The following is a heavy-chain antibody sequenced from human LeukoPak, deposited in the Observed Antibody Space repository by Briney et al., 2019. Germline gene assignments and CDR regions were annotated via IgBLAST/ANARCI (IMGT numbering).Heavy chain of an antibody. D-gene: IGHD3-10*01. V-gene: IGHV3-7*01. Sequence: GGSLRLSCAASGFTFTTYWMGWGRQAPGNGLEWVASIKQDGNEKYYADSVKGRFTISRDSAENTLYLPTKSLKAEDTAFYYCARPLLYYYGSEAYFCFDLWGQGTLATVSS. CDR3: ARPLLYYYGSEAYFCFDL. CDR1: GFTFTTYW. J-gene: IGHJ5*02. CDR2: IKQDGNEK.